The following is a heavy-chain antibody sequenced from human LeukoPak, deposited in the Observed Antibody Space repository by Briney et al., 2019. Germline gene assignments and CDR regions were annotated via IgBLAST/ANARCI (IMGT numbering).Heavy chain of an antibody. CDR3: VRSRFTTSSFDY. D-gene: IGHD2-2*01. CDR1: GFTFSSSW. V-gene: IGHV3-74*03. J-gene: IGHJ4*02. CDR2: INSDESVT. Sequence: GGSLRLSCAASGFTFSSSWMQWVRQAPGQGLVWVSRINSDESVTTYTNSVKGRFTISRDDAKNTLYLQMNSLRAEDTVMYYCVRSRFTTSSFDYWGQGTLVTVSS.